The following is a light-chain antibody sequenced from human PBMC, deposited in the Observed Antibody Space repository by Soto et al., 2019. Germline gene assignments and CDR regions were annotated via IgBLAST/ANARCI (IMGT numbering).Light chain of an antibody. V-gene: IGKV3-11*01. J-gene: IGKJ3*01. Sequence: EIVLTQSPATLSLSPGERATLSCRASQSISSYLAWYQQKPAKAPRLLIYDASTRATGIPARFSGSGSGTDFTLTISSLEPEDFAVYYCHQRSTWPFTFGPGTKVDIK. CDR2: DAS. CDR3: HQRSTWPFT. CDR1: QSISSY.